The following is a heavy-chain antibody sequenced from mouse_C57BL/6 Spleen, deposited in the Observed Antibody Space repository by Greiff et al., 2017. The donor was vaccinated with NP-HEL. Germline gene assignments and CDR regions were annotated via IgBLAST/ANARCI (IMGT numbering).Heavy chain of an antibody. CDR1: GYTFTSYW. D-gene: IGHD2-4*01. CDR2: IDPSDSET. V-gene: IGHV1-52*01. Sequence: VQLQQPGAELVRPGSSVKLSCKASGYTFTSYWMHWVKQRPVQGLEWIGNIDPSDSETHYNQKFKDKATLTVDKSSSTAYMQLSSLTSEDSAVYYCARGDYDVGFAYWGQGTLVTVSA. CDR3: ARGDYDVGFAY. J-gene: IGHJ3*01.